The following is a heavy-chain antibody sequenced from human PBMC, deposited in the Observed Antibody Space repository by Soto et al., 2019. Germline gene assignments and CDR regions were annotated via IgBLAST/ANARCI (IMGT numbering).Heavy chain of an antibody. D-gene: IGHD3-22*01. CDR2: IYYSGST. CDR3: ARSEITMIVVVITPTYYFDY. V-gene: IGHV4-39*01. Sequence: PSETLSLTCTVSGGSISSSSYYWGWIRQPPGKGLEWIGSIYYSGSTYYNPSLKSRVTISVDTSKNQFSLKLSSVTAADTAVYYCARSEITMIVVVITPTYYFDYWGQGTLVTVSS. CDR1: GGSISSSSYY. J-gene: IGHJ4*02.